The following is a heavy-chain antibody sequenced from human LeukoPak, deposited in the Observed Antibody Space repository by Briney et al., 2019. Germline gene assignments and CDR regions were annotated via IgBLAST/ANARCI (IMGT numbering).Heavy chain of an antibody. CDR3: ARGGPLTRLAAAGRNWFDP. CDR1: GYTFTGYY. Sequence: GASVKVSCKASGYTFTGYYMHWVRQAPGQGLEWMGWINPNSGGTNYAQKFQGRVTMTRDTSISTAYMELSRLRSDDTAVYYCARGGPLTRLAAAGRNWFDPWGQGTLVTVSS. V-gene: IGHV1-2*02. J-gene: IGHJ5*02. CDR2: INPNSGGT. D-gene: IGHD6-13*01.